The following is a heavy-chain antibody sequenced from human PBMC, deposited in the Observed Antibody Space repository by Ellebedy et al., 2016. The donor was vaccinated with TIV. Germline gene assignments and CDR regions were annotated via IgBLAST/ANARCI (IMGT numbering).Heavy chain of an antibody. Sequence: GGSLRLSCAASGFTFSSYAMHWVRQAPGKGLKWVAVISYDGSNKYYADSVKGRFTISRDNSKNTLSLQMSSLRAEDTAVYYCAELGSFHYWGQGALVTVSS. CDR2: ISYDGSNK. J-gene: IGHJ4*02. CDR3: AELGSFHY. CDR1: GFTFSSYA. V-gene: IGHV3-30*07. D-gene: IGHD2-15*01.